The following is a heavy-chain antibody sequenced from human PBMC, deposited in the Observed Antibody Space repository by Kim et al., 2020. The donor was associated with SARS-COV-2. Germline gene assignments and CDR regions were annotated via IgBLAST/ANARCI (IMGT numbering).Heavy chain of an antibody. V-gene: IGHV1-18*01. CDR3: TRAARSAIRPRYSYDQTPDY. CDR2: ISGYNGNT. Sequence: ASVKVSCKASGYFFTSYGISWVRQAPGQGLEWMGWISGYNGNTNYARKLQGRVTMTTDTSTSTAYMELRSLRSDDTAVYYCTRAARSAIRPRYSYDQTPDYWGQGTLVTVSS. D-gene: IGHD5-18*01. J-gene: IGHJ4*02. CDR1: GYFFTSYG.